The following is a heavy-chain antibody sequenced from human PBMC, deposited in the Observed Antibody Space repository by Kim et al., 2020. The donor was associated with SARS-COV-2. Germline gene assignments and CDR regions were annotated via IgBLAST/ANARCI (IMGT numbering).Heavy chain of an antibody. V-gene: IGHV4-34*01. CDR1: GGSFSGYY. Sequence: SETLSLTCAVYGGSFSGYYWSWIRQPQGKGLEWVGEINHSGSTNYNPSLKSRVAISVDTSKNQFSLNLSSVTVAATAAAYCSRAKAGDYWGRGTLVTVSS. CDR2: INHSGST. CDR3: SRAKAGDY. J-gene: IGHJ4*02.